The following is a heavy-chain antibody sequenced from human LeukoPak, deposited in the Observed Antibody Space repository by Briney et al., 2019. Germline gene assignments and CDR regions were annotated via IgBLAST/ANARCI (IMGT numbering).Heavy chain of an antibody. CDR3: ARPADTTS. CDR1: EYTFTDYW. Sequence: GESLKISCKGSEYTFTDYWIAWVRQMPGQGLEWMGIIYPGDSDTRYSPSFQGQVTISADKSTTTAFLQWSSLKASDTAMYFCARPADTTSWGQGTLVTVSS. J-gene: IGHJ5*02. CDR2: IYPGDSDT. V-gene: IGHV5-51*01. D-gene: IGHD1-26*01.